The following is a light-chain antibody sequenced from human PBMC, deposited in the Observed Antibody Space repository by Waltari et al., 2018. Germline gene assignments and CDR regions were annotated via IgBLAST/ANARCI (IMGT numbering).Light chain of an antibody. Sequence: SYELTQPSSVSVSPGQTAKILCSGDILAKKYARWFQQKPGPAPPLLIYEDSERPSEIPGRFSGSSSGTTVTLTITGAHVDDEADYYCFSAADNNWVFGGGTKLTVL. J-gene: IGLJ3*02. CDR1: ILAKKY. CDR2: EDS. CDR3: FSAADNNWV. V-gene: IGLV3-27*01.